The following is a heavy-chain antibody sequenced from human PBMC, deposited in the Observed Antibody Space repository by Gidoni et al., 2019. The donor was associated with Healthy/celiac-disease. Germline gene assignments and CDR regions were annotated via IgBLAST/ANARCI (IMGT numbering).Heavy chain of an antibody. J-gene: IGHJ1*01. CDR3: ARQVDYGGKGYFQH. CDR1: GGSISSSSYY. V-gene: IGHV4-39*01. CDR2: IYYSGST. D-gene: IGHD4-17*01. Sequence: QLQLQESGPGLVKPSETLSLTCTVSGGSISSSSYYWGWIRQPPGKGLEWIGSIYYSGSTYYNPSLKSRVTISVDTSKNQFSLKLSSVTAADTAVYYCARQVDYGGKGYFQHWGQGTLVTVSS.